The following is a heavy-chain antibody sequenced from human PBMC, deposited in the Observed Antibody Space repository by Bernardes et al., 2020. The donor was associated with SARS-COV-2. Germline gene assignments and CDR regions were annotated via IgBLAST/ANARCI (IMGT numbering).Heavy chain of an antibody. V-gene: IGHV3-15*01. Sequence: GGSLRLSCAASGFTFNNVWMNWVRQAPGKGLEWVGHIKSKSDGGTTDYAAPVKGRFTISRDDSKNTLYLQMDSLRAEDTAVYYCAKDDIRPLFGAPGFDSWGQGTLVTVSS. J-gene: IGHJ4*02. CDR1: GFTFNNVW. CDR3: AKDDIRPLFGAPGFDS. CDR2: IKSKSDGGTT. D-gene: IGHD3-3*01.